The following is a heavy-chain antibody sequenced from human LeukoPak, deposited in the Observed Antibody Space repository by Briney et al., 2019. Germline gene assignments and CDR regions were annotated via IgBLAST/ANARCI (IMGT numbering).Heavy chain of an antibody. V-gene: IGHV3-23*01. J-gene: IGHJ4*02. D-gene: IGHD4-11*01. Sequence: GGSLRLSCTASGFTFSSYDMSWVRQAPGKGLEWVSAISGSGGSTYYADSVKGRFTISRDNSKNTLYLQMNSLRAEDTAVYYCAKASTVTPVTSFDYWGQGTLVTVSS. CDR2: ISGSGGST. CDR1: GFTFSSYD. CDR3: AKASTVTPVTSFDY.